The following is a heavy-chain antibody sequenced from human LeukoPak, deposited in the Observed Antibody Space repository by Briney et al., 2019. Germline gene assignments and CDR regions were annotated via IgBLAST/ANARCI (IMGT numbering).Heavy chain of an antibody. CDR2: MNPNSGNT. CDR3: ARSQSCSGGSCYLDY. V-gene: IGHV1-8*01. Sequence: GASVKVSCKASGYTFTSYDINWVRQSTGQGLEWMGWMNPNSGNTGYAQKFQGRVTMTRDTSISTAYMELSRLRSDDTAVCYCARSQSCSGGSCYLDYWGQGTLVTVSS. D-gene: IGHD2-15*01. CDR1: GYTFTSYD. J-gene: IGHJ4*02.